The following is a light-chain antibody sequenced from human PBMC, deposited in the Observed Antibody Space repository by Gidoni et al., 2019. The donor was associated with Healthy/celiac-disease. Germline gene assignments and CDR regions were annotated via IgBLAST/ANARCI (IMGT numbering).Light chain of an antibody. CDR2: EAS. CDR3: SSYTSSSTLYV. J-gene: IGLJ1*01. V-gene: IGLV2-14*01. CDR1: SSDVGGYNY. Sequence: QSALTQPASGSGSPGQSSTISCTGTSSDVGGYNYGSWCQQHPGNAPKLMIYEASNRPSGVSIRFSGSKSVTTASLTISGLQAEDEADYYCSSYTSSSTLYVFGTGTKVTVL.